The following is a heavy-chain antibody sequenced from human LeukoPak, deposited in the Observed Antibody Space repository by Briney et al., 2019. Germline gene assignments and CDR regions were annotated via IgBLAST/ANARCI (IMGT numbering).Heavy chain of an antibody. V-gene: IGHV1-2*02. CDR3: ARGLPGTSPGFDY. D-gene: IGHD5/OR15-5a*01. J-gene: IGHJ4*02. CDR1: GYTFTANN. CDR2: VTPNSGAT. Sequence: GASVKLSCKASGYTFTANNIHWVRQAPGQGPEWMGWVTPNSGATNIAQKFQDRVAMTTDTSISTAYMDLSRLRPDDTAVYFCARGLPGTSPGFDYWGQGTLVIASS.